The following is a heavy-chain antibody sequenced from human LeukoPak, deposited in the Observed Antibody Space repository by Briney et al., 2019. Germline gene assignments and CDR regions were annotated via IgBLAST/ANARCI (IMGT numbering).Heavy chain of an antibody. CDR3: ARDGGVVAQYYFDY. Sequence: SETLSLTCSASGGSISSYYWSWIRQPAGKGLEWIGRLYTSGSTNYNPSRKSRVTMSVDTSKNQFSLKLSSVTAADTAVYYCARDGGVVAQYYFDYWGQGTLVTVSS. D-gene: IGHD2-15*01. CDR2: LYTSGST. J-gene: IGHJ4*02. V-gene: IGHV4-4*07. CDR1: GGSISSYY.